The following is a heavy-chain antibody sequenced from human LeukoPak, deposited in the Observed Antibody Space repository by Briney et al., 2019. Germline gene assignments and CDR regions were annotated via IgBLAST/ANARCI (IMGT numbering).Heavy chain of an antibody. CDR1: GFTFSSYG. D-gene: IGHD6-6*01. J-gene: IGHJ4*02. CDR3: ARAPYSSSYIDY. Sequence: GGSLRLSCAASGFTFSSYGMSWVRQAPGKGLEWVSAISGSGGSTYYADSVKGRFTISRDNSKNTLYLQMNSLRAEDTAVYYCARAPYSSSYIDYWGQGTLVTVSS. V-gene: IGHV3-23*01. CDR2: ISGSGGST.